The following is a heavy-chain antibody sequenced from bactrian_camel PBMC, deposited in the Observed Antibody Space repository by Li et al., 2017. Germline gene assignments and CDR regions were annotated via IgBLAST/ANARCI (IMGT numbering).Heavy chain of an antibody. Sequence: GGGSVQAGGSLRLSCAASGYTYRRCMGWFRQAPGKEREAVAVIYRPSGVTNYADSVKGRFTITQENAKDTLFVYLQMNSLKPEDTATYYCAAGQGVGWCLDVIRVGAEADFDYWGHGTQVTVS. J-gene: IGHJ6*01. CDR1: GYTYRRC. D-gene: IGHD5*01. V-gene: IGHV3S59*01. CDR3: AAGQGVGWCLDVIRVGAEADFDY. CDR2: IYRPSGVT.